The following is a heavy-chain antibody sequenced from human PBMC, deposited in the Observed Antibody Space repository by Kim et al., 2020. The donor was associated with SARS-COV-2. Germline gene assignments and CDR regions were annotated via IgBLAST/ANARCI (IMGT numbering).Heavy chain of an antibody. Sequence: GGSLRLSCIASGLRFTVCDYYMSWVRQPPGKGLEWVSLVYGDDSSFYASSVKGRFTFSRDTSNNTVYLQMSALRDEDTAVYYCASDPVDPNGMDVSCQ. J-gene: IGHJ6*02. CDR3: ASDPVDPNGMDV. V-gene: IGHV3-66*01. CDR1: GLRFTVCDYY. D-gene: IGHD2-2*01. CDR2: VYGDDSS.